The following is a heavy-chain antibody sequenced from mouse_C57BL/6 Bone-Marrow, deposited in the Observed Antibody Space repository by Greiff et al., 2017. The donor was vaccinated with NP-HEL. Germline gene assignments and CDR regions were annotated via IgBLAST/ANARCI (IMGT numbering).Heavy chain of an antibody. J-gene: IGHJ1*03. CDR1: GFTFSSYA. D-gene: IGHD2-3*01. CDR3: ARWLPWYFDV. CDR2: ISDGGSYT. V-gene: IGHV5-4*03. Sequence: EVMLVESGGGLVKPGGSLKLSCAASGFTFSSYAMSWVRQTPEKRLEWVATISDGGSYTYYPDNVKGRFTISRDNAKNNLYLQMGHLKSEDTAMYYCARWLPWYFDVWGTGTTVTVSS.